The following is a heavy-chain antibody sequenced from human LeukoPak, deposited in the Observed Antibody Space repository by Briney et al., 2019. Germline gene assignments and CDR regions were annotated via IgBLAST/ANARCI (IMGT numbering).Heavy chain of an antibody. CDR1: GGTFSSYA. Sequence: ASVKVSCKASGGTFSSYAISWVRQAPGQGLEWMGRIIPILGIANYAQKFQGRVTITADKSTSTAYMELSSLRSEDTAVYYCASAPPRVRHEVRPLQYYYYYYGMDVWGQGTTVTVSS. CDR2: IIPILGIA. J-gene: IGHJ6*02. V-gene: IGHV1-69*04. CDR3: ASAPPRVRHEVRPLQYYYYYYGMDV. D-gene: IGHD3-10*01.